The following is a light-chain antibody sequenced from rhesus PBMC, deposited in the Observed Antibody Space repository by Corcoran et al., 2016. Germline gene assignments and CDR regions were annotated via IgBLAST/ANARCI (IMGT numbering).Light chain of an antibody. CDR1: QDISNN. CDR2: KAS. V-gene: IGKV1-25*01. J-gene: IGKJ3*01. CDR3: QHGYGTPFT. Sequence: DIQMTQSPSSLSASVGDRVTITCQASQDISNNLAWYQQKPGKVPKLLIYKASTVQSGVPSRFIGSVCVTDFTLTISSLQPEDFATYYCQHGYGTPFTFGPGTKLDIK.